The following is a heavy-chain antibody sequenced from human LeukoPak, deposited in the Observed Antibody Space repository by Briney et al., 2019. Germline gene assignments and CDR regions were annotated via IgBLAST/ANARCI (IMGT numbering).Heavy chain of an antibody. D-gene: IGHD2-15*01. CDR2: IYYSGTT. Sequence: PSETLSLTCTVSGGSISSVSYSWGWIRQPPGRALEWIGSIYYSGTTYYNPSLKSRVTISVDTSENQFSLKLSSVTAADTAVYYCARGVVAARFWFDPWGQGTLVTVSS. CDR3: ARGVVAARFWFDP. CDR1: GGSISSVSYS. V-gene: IGHV4-39*07. J-gene: IGHJ5*02.